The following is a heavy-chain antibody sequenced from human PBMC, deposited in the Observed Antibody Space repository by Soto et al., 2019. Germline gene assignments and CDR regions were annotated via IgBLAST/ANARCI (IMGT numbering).Heavy chain of an antibody. Sequence: PGGSLRLSCAASGFTFSSYWMIWVRQAPGRGLEWVANIKYEGSEKYYGDAVKGRFTISRDNAKNSLYLHMNSLKTDDTAVYYCTRVRLGSSRSSDYWGQGILVTVSS. CDR3: TRVRLGSSRSSDY. CDR1: GFTFSSYW. V-gene: IGHV3-7*05. D-gene: IGHD6-19*01. CDR2: IKYEGSEK. J-gene: IGHJ4*02.